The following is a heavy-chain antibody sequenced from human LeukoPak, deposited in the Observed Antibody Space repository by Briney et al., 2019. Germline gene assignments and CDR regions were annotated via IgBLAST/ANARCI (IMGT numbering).Heavy chain of an antibody. CDR2: IYHSGST. D-gene: IGHD3-10*01. Sequence: PSGTLSPTCAVSGGSISSSNWWSWVRQPPGKGLEWIGEIYHSGSTNYNPSLKSRVTISVDTSKNQFSLKLSSVTAADTAVYYCARELRREATMVRGVSWGQGTMVTVSS. J-gene: IGHJ3*01. CDR1: GGSISSSNW. V-gene: IGHV4-4*02. CDR3: ARELRREATMVRGVS.